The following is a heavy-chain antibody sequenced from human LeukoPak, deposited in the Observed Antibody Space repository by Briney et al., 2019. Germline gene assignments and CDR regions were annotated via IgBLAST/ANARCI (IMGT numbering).Heavy chain of an antibody. CDR2: IKQDGSEK. CDR1: GFTFSSYW. Sequence: GGSLRLSCAASGFTFSSYWMSWVRQAPGKGLEWVANIKQDGSEKYYVDSVKGRFTISRDNAKNSLYLQMNSLRAEDTAVYYCARDGFIEYCSSTSCYTGYYYYMDVWGKGTTVDVSS. J-gene: IGHJ6*03. V-gene: IGHV3-7*01. CDR3: ARDGFIEYCSSTSCYTGYYYYMDV. D-gene: IGHD2-2*02.